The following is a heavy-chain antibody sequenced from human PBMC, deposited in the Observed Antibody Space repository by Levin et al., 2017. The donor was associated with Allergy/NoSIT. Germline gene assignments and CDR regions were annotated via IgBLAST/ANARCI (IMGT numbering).Heavy chain of an antibody. J-gene: IGHJ4*02. D-gene: IGHD3-10*01. CDR2: VSWDGGSA. CDR1: GFIFDDYA. Sequence: GGSLRLSCAASGFIFDDYAMHWVRQAPGKGLEWVSLVSWDGGSAYYADSVKGRFTISRDNSKKSLYLQMHTLRAEDTALYYCAKDKLSHAPSGIDYWGQGTLVTVSS. CDR3: AKDKLSHAPSGIDY. V-gene: IGHV3-43D*03.